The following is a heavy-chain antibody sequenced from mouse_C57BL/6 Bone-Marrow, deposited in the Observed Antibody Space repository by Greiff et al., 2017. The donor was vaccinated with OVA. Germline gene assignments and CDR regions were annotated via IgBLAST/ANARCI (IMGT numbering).Heavy chain of an antibody. Sequence: VQLKQPGAELVKPGASVKLSCKASGYTFTSYWMHWVKQRPGQGLEWIGMIHPNSGSTNYNEKFKSKATLTVDKSSSTAYMQLSSLTSEDSAVYYCARWIRHYGSSYDAMDYWGQGTSVTVSS. J-gene: IGHJ4*01. CDR2: IHPNSGST. CDR1: GYTFTSYW. D-gene: IGHD1-1*01. CDR3: ARWIRHYGSSYDAMDY. V-gene: IGHV1-64*01.